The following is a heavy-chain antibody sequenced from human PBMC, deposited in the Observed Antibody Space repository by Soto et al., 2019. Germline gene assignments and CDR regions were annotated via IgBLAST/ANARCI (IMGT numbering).Heavy chain of an antibody. V-gene: IGHV3-20*04. CDR2: VNWNGGST. J-gene: IGHJ4*02. CDR3: VRGASLNFDY. CDR1: GFIFDDYG. D-gene: IGHD1-26*01. Sequence: EVQLVESGGGVLRPGGSLRLSCAASGFIFDDYGMSWARQAPGKGLEWVSGVNWNGGSTGYADSVKGRFIISRDNAKIFLFLQMNSLRVEDTAFYYCVRGASLNFDYWGQGPLVTVSS.